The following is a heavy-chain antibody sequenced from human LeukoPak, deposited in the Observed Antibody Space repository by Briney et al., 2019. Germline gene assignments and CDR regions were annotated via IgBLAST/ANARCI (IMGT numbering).Heavy chain of an antibody. V-gene: IGHV1-18*04. CDR1: GYTFTTND. Sequence: GASVKVSCKASGYTFTTNDVSWVRQAPGQGLEWLAWISPYDGDTNYTPDLQARVTLSTDTSTSTAYMELTSLRSDDTAVYYCARLRGGIYSSRDAFDIWGQGTMVTVSS. CDR3: ARLRGGIYSSRDAFDI. D-gene: IGHD2-2*01. CDR2: ISPYDGDT. J-gene: IGHJ3*02.